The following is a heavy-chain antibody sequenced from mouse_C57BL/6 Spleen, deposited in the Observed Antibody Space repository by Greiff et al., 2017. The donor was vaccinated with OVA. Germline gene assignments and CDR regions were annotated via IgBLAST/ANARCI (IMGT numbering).Heavy chain of an antibody. CDR2: ITHSGET. Sequence: ESGPGLVKPSQSLFLTCSITGFPITSGYYWIWIRQSPGKPLEWMGYITHSGETFYNPSLQSPISITRETSKNQFFLQLNSVTTEDTAMYYCAGDSTGYWYFDVWGTGTTVTVSS. CDR3: AGDSTGYWYFDV. D-gene: IGHD1-1*01. J-gene: IGHJ1*03. V-gene: IGHV12-3*01. CDR1: GFPITSGYY.